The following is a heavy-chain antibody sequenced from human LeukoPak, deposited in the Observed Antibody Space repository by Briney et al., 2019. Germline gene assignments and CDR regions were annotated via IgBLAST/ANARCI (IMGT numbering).Heavy chain of an antibody. D-gene: IGHD6-13*01. CDR1: GGSISNYY. J-gene: IGHJ4*02. CDR2: IYYSGTT. V-gene: IGHV4-59*01. Sequence: PSETLSLTCIVSGGSISNYYWSWIRQPPGKGLEWIGYIYYSGTTNYNPSLKSRVTISVDTSKNQFSLKLNSVTAADTAVYYCARGVYIAAAQYGYWGQGTLVTVSS. CDR3: ARGVYIAAAQYGY.